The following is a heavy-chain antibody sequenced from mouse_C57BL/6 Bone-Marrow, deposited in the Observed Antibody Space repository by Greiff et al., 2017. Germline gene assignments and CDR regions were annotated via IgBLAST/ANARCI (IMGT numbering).Heavy chain of an antibody. CDR1: GFNIKDDY. J-gene: IGHJ4*01. CDR3: TTYDGDYYAMDY. D-gene: IGHD2-3*01. Sequence: SGAELVRPGASVKLSCTASGFNIKDDYMHWVKQRPEQGLEWIGWIDPENGDTEYASKFQGKATITADTSSNTAYLQLSSLTSEDTAVYYCTTYDGDYYAMDYWGQGTSVTVSS. V-gene: IGHV14-4*01. CDR2: IDPENGDT.